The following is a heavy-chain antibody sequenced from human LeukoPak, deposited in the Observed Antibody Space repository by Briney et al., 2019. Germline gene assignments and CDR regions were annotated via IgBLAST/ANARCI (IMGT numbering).Heavy chain of an antibody. Sequence: SAETLSLTCTVSGGSISSGDYYWSWIRQPPGKGLEGIGYIYYSGSTYYNPSLKSRVTISVDTSKNQFSLKTSSVTAADTAVYYCARAPMKSIYLLKTILITRQQDATFDYWGAGTLVTVSP. CDR2: IYYSGST. V-gene: IGHV4-30-4*08. CDR3: ARAPMKSIYLLKTILITRQQDATFDY. CDR1: GGSISSGDYY. J-gene: IGHJ4*01. D-gene: IGHD6-6*01.